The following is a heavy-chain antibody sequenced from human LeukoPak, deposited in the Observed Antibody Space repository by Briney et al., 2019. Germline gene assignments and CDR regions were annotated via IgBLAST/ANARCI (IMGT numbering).Heavy chain of an antibody. J-gene: IGHJ5*02. CDR2: TWSDGSDK. CDR1: GFTFSAYI. Sequence: GGSLRLSCAASGFTFSAYIIQWVRQAPGKGLEWVALTWSDGSDKFYADSVKGRFVISRDNSKNTLYLQMNSLRAEDSAVYFCARAQSATLSYYSDLWGQGTLVTVSS. CDR3: ARAQSATLSYYSDL. D-gene: IGHD2/OR15-2a*01. V-gene: IGHV3-33*01.